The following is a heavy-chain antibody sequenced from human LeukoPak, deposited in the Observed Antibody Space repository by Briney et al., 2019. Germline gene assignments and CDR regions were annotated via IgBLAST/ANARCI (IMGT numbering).Heavy chain of an antibody. V-gene: IGHV1-2*06. Sequence: GAPVKVSCKASGYIFTGYYLQWVRQAPGQGLEWIGRINANSGGTNYAQKFQGRVTMTRDTSISTAYMELSRLRSDDTAVYYCAREGRFCSSTSCYYYYYYLDVWGKGTTVTVSS. CDR2: INANSGGT. D-gene: IGHD2-2*01. CDR3: AREGRFCSSTSCYYYYYYLDV. J-gene: IGHJ6*03. CDR1: GYIFTGYY.